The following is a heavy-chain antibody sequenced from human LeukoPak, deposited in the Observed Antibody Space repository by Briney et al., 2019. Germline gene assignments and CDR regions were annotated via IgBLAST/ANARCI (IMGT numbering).Heavy chain of an antibody. CDR1: GGSISSYY. CDR3: ARAVAGRNYYYYHYMDV. D-gene: IGHD6-19*01. J-gene: IGHJ6*03. CDR2: IYTSGST. Sequence: PSETLSLTCTVSGGSISSYYWSWIRQPPGKGLEWIGYIYTSGSTNYNPSLKSRVTISVDTSKNQFSLKLSSVTAADTAVYYCARAVAGRNYYYYHYMDVWGKGTTVTVSS. V-gene: IGHV4-4*09.